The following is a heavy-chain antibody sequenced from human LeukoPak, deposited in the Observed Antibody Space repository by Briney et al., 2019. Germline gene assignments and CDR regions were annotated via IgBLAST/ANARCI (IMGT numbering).Heavy chain of an antibody. V-gene: IGHV4-59*01. CDR2: IYYSGST. J-gene: IGHJ4*02. Sequence: KTSETLSLTCTVSGGSISRYYWSWIRQPPGRGLEWIGYIYYSGSTNYNPSLKSRVTISVVTSKNQFSLKLSSVTAADTAVYYCARGFETGSIDYWGQGTLVTVSS. CDR3: ARGFETGSIDY. D-gene: IGHD3-9*01. CDR1: GGSISRYY.